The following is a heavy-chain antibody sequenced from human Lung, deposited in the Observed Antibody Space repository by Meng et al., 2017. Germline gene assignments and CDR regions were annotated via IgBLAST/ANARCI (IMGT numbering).Heavy chain of an antibody. CDR1: GFSLSNIGVH. CDR2: IYWDDDK. D-gene: IGHD5-24*01. CDR3: AHSGRDGYNPFFDY. J-gene: IGHJ4*02. Sequence: QITLKESVPTLLKPTHTLTLTCTFSGFSLSNIGVHVGWIRQPPGKALEWLTLIYWDDDKRYSPSLKSRLTINKDTSKNQVVLTMTNMDPVDTATYYCAHSGRDGYNPFFDYWGQGTLVTVSS. V-gene: IGHV2-5*02.